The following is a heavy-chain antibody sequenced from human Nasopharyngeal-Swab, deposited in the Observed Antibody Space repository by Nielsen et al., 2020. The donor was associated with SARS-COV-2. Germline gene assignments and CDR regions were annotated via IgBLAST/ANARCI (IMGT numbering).Heavy chain of an antibody. J-gene: IGHJ4*02. CDR2: IYYSGST. CDR3: ARQENSYGLSYFDY. Sequence: LRLSCTVSGGSISSYYWSWIRQPPGKGLEWIGYIYYSGSTNYNPSLKSRVTISVDTSKNQFSLKLSSVTAADTAVYYCARQENSYGLSYFDYWGQGTLVTVSS. D-gene: IGHD5-18*01. CDR1: GGSISSYY. V-gene: IGHV4-59*08.